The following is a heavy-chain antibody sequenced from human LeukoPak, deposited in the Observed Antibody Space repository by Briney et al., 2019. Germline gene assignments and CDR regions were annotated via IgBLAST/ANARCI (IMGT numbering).Heavy chain of an antibody. V-gene: IGHV1-69*05. CDR3: ARVDRYHFYLDV. CDR1: GGTFRTYS. CDR2: IIPIFGTP. Sequence: ASVKVSCKTSGGTFRTYSVTWVRQAPGQGLEWMGGIIPIFGTPNYAQKFQGRVKVTTDDATGTAYMELSSLMSEDTAIYYCARVDRYHFYLDVWGKGTPVTVSS. J-gene: IGHJ6*03.